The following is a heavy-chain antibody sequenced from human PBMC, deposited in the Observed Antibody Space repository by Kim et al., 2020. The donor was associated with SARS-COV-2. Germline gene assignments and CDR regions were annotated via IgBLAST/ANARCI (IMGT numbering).Heavy chain of an antibody. Sequence: GGSLRLSCAASGFTVSSNYMSWVRQAPGKGLEWVSVIYSGGSTYYADSVKGRFTISRDNSKNTLYLQMNSLRAEDTAVYYCARDRNWNDEAADYWGQGTLVTVSS. CDR3: ARDRNWNDEAADY. J-gene: IGHJ4*02. CDR1: GFTVSSNY. CDR2: IYSGGST. D-gene: IGHD1-1*01. V-gene: IGHV3-53*01.